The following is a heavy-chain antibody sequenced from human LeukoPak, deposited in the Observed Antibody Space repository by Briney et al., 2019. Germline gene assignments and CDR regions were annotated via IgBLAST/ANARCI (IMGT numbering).Heavy chain of an antibody. J-gene: IGHJ6*03. D-gene: IGHD3-3*01. CDR2: MNPNSGNT. Sequence: ASVKVSCKASGYTFTSYDINWVRQATGQGLEWMGWMNPNSGNTGYAQKFQGRVTMTRNTSISTAYMELSSLRSEATAVYYCARASYYDFWSGYYSFYMDVWGKGTTVTVS. CDR3: ARASYYDFWSGYYSFYMDV. CDR1: GYTFTSYD. V-gene: IGHV1-8*01.